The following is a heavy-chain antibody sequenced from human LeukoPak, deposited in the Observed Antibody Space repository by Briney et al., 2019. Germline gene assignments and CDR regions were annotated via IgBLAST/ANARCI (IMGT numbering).Heavy chain of an antibody. CDR2: IKQDGTEK. V-gene: IGHV3-7*01. Sequence: GESLKISCAASGFTFTTYWMSWVRQAPGKGLEWVANIKQDGTEKYYVDSVKGRFTISRDNAKNSLYLQTNSLRVEDTAVYYCARGRTYYYGSGSYYTAPFDYWGQGTLVTVSS. CDR1: GFTFTTYW. CDR3: ARGRTYYYGSGSYYTAPFDY. J-gene: IGHJ4*02. D-gene: IGHD3-10*01.